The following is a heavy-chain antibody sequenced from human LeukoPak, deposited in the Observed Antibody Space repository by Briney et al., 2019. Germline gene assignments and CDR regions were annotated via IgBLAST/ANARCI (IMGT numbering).Heavy chain of an antibody. CDR1: GFTFCSYS. D-gene: IGHD1-7*01. J-gene: IGHJ4*02. CDR3: AREVSGNYCFDY. CDR2: ISSSNSYI. V-gene: IGHV3-21*01. Sequence: GGSLRLSCAASGFTFCSYSMNWVRQAPGKGLEWVSSISSSNSYIYYADSVKGRFTISRDNAKNSLYLQMNSLRAEDTAVYYCAREVSGNYCFDYWGQGTLVTVSS.